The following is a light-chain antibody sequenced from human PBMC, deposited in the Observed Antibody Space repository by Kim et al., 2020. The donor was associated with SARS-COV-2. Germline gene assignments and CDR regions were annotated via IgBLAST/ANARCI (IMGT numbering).Light chain of an antibody. CDR3: STYTDSVM. J-gene: IGLJ3*02. V-gene: IGLV2-14*03. Sequence: QSALTQPASVSGSLGQSITISCTGSSSDVGADHYVSWYRHHPGKAPKLMIYDVSLRPSGVSSRFSGSKSGNTASLTISGLQAEDEADYYCSTYTDSVMFGGGTKLTVL. CDR2: DVS. CDR1: SSDVGADHY.